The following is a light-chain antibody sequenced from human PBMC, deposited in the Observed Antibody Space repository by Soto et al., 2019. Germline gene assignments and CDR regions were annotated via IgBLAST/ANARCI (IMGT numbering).Light chain of an antibody. CDR3: QQYGSSPRT. Sequence: EIVLTQSPGTLSLSPGERTTLSCRASQSVSSSYLAWYQQKPGQAPRLLIYGASNRATGIPDRFSGSGSGTDFTLTISRLEPEDFAVYYCQQYGSSPRTFGQGIKVDIK. CDR2: GAS. V-gene: IGKV3-20*01. CDR1: QSVSSSY. J-gene: IGKJ1*01.